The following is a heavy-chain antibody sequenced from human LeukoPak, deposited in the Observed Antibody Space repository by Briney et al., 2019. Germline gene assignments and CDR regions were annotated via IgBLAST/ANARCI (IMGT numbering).Heavy chain of an antibody. CDR3: AKAPFGSIDY. CDR2: IRSDGVDK. V-gene: IGHV3-30*02. J-gene: IGHJ4*02. D-gene: IGHD3-16*01. CDR1: GLTFSRYG. Sequence: PGGSLRLSCAASGLTFSRYGMCWVRQAPGKGLEWVAFIRSDGVDKYYVDSVKGRFTISRDNSKNTLYLQMNSLRADDTAVYYCAKAPFGSIDYWGQGTLVTVSS.